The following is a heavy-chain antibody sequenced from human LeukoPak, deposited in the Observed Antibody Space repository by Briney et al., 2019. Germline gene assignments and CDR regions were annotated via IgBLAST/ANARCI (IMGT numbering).Heavy chain of an antibody. CDR1: GFTFSDHY. D-gene: IGHD3-22*01. Sequence: PGGSLRLSCSASGFTFSDHYMDWVRQAPGRGLEWVGRTRSTYTTQYAASAKGRFTISRDDSKNALYLQMNSLKTEDTAVYFCARAGDYDSSGDFPLDYWGQGTLVTVSS. V-gene: IGHV3-72*01. CDR2: TRSTYTT. CDR3: ARAGDYDSSGDFPLDY. J-gene: IGHJ4*02.